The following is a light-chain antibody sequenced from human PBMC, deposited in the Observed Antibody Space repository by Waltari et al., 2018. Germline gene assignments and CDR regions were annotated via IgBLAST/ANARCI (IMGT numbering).Light chain of an antibody. Sequence: QSALTQPASVSGSPGQSITISCTGTTSDIGGYNYVSWYQQHPGRAPNLMIYDVTDRPSGISIRFSGSKSGNTASLTISGLRAEDEAYYYCTSYTTTSTLVLFGGGTKRTVL. V-gene: IGLV2-14*03. CDR1: TSDIGGYNY. CDR3: TSYTTTSTLVL. J-gene: IGLJ2*01. CDR2: DVT.